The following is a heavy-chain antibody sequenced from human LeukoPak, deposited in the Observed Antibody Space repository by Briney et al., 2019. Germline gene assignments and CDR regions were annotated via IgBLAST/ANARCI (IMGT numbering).Heavy chain of an antibody. CDR1: GFTFSSYG. V-gene: IGHV3-30*02. CDR2: TRYDGSNK. D-gene: IGHD2-2*01. J-gene: IGHJ5*02. CDR3: AKDMFPLDCSSTSCPTNWFDP. Sequence: GGSLRLSCAASGFTFSSYGMHWVRQAPGKGLEWVAFTRYDGSNKYYADSVKGRFTISRDNSKNTLYLQMNSLRAEDTAVYYCAKDMFPLDCSSTSCPTNWFDPWGQGTLVTVSS.